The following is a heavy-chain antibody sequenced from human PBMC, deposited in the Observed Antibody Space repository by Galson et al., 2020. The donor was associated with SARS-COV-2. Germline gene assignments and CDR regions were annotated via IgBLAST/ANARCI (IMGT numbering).Heavy chain of an antibody. J-gene: IGHJ6*02. CDR1: GFTFSDYY. D-gene: IGHD3-9*01. Sequence: GASLKISCAASGFTFSDYYMSWIRQAPGKGLEWVSYISSSGSTIYYADSVKGRFTISRDNAKNSRYLQMNSLGAEDTAVYYCAGGYDILTGYDFPYYYGMDVWGQGTTVTVSS. CDR2: ISSSGSTI. CDR3: AGGYDILTGYDFPYYYGMDV. V-gene: IGHV3-11*01.